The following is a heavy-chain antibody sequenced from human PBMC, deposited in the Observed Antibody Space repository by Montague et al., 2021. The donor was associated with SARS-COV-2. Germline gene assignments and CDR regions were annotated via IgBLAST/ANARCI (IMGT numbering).Heavy chain of an antibody. Sequence: SETLSLTCAVHGGSFSTYSWNWIRQPPGKGLEWIGEIHHGGSTNYNPSLKSRATISADTSKNQFSLELTSVAAADTAVYYCARLGDGVVPSPILGVGPYYSYYYMDVWGKGTTVTVSS. V-gene: IGHV4-34*01. CDR2: IHHGGST. CDR3: ARLGDGVVPSPILGVGPYYSYYYMDV. D-gene: IGHD3-10*01. J-gene: IGHJ6*03. CDR1: GGSFSTYS.